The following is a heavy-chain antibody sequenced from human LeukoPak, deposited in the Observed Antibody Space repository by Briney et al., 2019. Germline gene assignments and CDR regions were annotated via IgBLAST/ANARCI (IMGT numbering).Heavy chain of an antibody. CDR3: ARSPMVRGVIIPRWFDP. D-gene: IGHD3-10*01. J-gene: IGHJ5*02. CDR2: IIPIFGTA. V-gene: IGHV1-69*05. Sequence: SVKVSCKASRGTFSSYAISWVRQAPGQGLEWMGGIIPIFGTANYAQKFQGRVTMTTDTSTSTAYMELRSLRSDDTAVYYCARSPMVRGVIIPRWFDPWGQGTLVTVSS. CDR1: RGTFSSYA.